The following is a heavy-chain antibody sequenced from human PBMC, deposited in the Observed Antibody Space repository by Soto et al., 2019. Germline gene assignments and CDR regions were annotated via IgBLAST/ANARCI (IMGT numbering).Heavy chain of an antibody. CDR2: IDPSDSQT. J-gene: IGHJ5*02. CDR1: GYIFAGYW. Sequence: GESLKISCNGSGYIFAGYWITWVRQKPGKGLEWMGRIDPSDSQTYYSPSFRGHVTISATKSITTVFLQWSSLRASDTAMYYCARQHGVDPANGWIDPRGQGTLVTVSS. CDR3: ARQHGVDPANGWIDP. D-gene: IGHD5-18*01. V-gene: IGHV5-10-1*01.